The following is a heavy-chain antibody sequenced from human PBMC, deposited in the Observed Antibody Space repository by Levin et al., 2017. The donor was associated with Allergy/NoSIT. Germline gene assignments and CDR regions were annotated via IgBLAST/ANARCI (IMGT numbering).Heavy chain of an antibody. CDR1: GYTFTSYG. D-gene: IGHD6-19*01. CDR2: ISAYNGNT. Sequence: ASVKVSCKASGYTFTSYGISWVRQAPGQGLEWMGWISAYNGNTNYAQKLQGRVTMTTDTSTSTAYMELRSLRSDDTAVYYCARDCPGKNCIAVAGIDYWGQGTLVTVSS. V-gene: IGHV1-18*01. CDR3: ARDCPGKNCIAVAGIDY. J-gene: IGHJ4*02.